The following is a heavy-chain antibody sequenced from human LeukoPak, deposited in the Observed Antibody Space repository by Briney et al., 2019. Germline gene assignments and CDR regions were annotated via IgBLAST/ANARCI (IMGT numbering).Heavy chain of an antibody. CDR2: VNPRGGFT. V-gene: IGHV1-46*01. CDR1: GYSFSNYD. CDR3: AKVGGYDAYDVYFFDY. D-gene: IGHD5-12*01. Sequence: GASVKVSCKASGYSFSNYDIHWVRQAPGQGPEWMGIVNPRGGFTEYSQKFQGRVSMTIDTSTRTSHMELSSLTSDDTAVYYCAKVGGYDAYDVYFFDYWGQGTLVTVSS. J-gene: IGHJ4*01.